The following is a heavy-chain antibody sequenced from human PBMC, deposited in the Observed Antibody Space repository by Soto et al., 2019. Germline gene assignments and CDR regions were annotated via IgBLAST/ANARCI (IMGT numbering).Heavy chain of an antibody. CDR2: IKQDGSET. J-gene: IGHJ4*02. CDR1: GFTFGSYW. V-gene: IGHV3-7*03. D-gene: IGHD5-12*01. Sequence: GGSLRLSCAVSGFTFGSYWMSWVRQAPGKGLEWVANIKQDGSETYYVDSVMGRFSISRDSAKNSLLLQMNTLRAEDTAVYYCARGRGYSGYFFDYWGLGTLVTVSS. CDR3: ARGRGYSGYFFDY.